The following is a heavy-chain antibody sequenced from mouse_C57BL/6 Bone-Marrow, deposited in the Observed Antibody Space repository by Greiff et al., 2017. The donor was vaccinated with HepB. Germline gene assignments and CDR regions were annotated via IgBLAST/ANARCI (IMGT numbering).Heavy chain of an antibody. Sequence: EVNVVESGGGLVKPGGSLKLSCAASGFTFSSYAMSWVRQTPEKRLEWVATISDGGSYTYYPDNVKGRFTISRDNAKNNLYLQMSHLKSEDTAMYYCARDRITTVVATAWYFDVWGTGTTVTVSS. CDR1: GFTFSSYA. V-gene: IGHV5-4*01. J-gene: IGHJ1*03. D-gene: IGHD1-1*01. CDR3: ARDRITTVVATAWYFDV. CDR2: ISDGGSYT.